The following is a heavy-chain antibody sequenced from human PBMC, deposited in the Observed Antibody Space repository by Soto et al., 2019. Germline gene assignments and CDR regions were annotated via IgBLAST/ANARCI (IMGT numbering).Heavy chain of an antibody. Sequence: GGSLRLSCAASGFTFSSYAMSWVRQAPGKGLEWVSAISGSGGSTYYADSVKGRFTISRDNSKNTLYLQMNSLRAEDTAVYYCAKIKGRPLDKIFGVVIGPNWFDPWGQGALVTVSS. D-gene: IGHD3-3*01. CDR3: AKIKGRPLDKIFGVVIGPNWFDP. V-gene: IGHV3-23*01. CDR2: ISGSGGST. CDR1: GFTFSSYA. J-gene: IGHJ5*02.